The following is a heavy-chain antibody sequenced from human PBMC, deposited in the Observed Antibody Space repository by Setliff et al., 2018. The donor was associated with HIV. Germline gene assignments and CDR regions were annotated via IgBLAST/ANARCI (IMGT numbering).Heavy chain of an antibody. V-gene: IGHV4-34*01. CDR1: GGSFSGYY. J-gene: IGHJ6*04. CDR2: INHTGST. D-gene: IGHD3-10*01. Sequence: PSETLSLTCAVYGGSFSGYYWSWIRQPPGKGLEWIGEINHTGSTYYKPSLKSRVTISVDTSKNQFSLRLSSVAAADTAVYYCTRRGADSYYPRPLDVWGKGTTVTVSS. CDR3: TRRGADSYYPRPLDV.